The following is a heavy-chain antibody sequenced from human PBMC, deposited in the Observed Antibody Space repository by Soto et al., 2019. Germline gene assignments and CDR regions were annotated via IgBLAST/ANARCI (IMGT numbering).Heavy chain of an antibody. V-gene: IGHV1-69*02. CDR2: IIPILGIA. CDR1: GGTFSSYT. Sequence: SVKVSCKASGGTFSSYTISWVRQAPGQGLEWMGRIIPILGIANYAQKFQGRVTITADKSTSTAYMELSSLGSEDTAVYYCARARDCSSTSCYPYWGQGTLVTVSS. CDR3: ARARDCSSTSCYPY. D-gene: IGHD2-2*01. J-gene: IGHJ4*02.